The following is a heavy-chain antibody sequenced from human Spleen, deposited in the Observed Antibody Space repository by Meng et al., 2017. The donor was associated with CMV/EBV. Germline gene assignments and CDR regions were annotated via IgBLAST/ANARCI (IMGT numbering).Heavy chain of an antibody. V-gene: IGHV1-69*12. CDR1: GVTFSSYA. J-gene: IGHJ4*02. CDR3: ARVAASGTG. D-gene: IGHD6-13*01. CDR2: IFPIFGTA. Sequence: QVHVVQAGAEVEKPGSSGKASCKASGVTFSSYAISWVRQAPGQGRGWMGGIFPIFGTANYAKKFQGRVTITADESTSTSYMELSSLRSEDTAVYYCARVAASGTGWGQGTLVTVSS.